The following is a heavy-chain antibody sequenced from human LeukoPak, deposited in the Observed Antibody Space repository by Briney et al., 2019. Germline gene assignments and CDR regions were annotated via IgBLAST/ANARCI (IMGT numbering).Heavy chain of an antibody. Sequence: GGSLRLSCAASGFTFDDHAMHWVRQAPGKGLQWVSGISWNGGSIGYADSVKGRFTISRDNSKNTLYLQMNSLRAEDTAVYYCARDPNMSYWGQGTLVTVSS. CDR1: GFTFDDHA. CDR3: ARDPNMSY. V-gene: IGHV3-9*01. J-gene: IGHJ4*02. D-gene: IGHD4/OR15-4a*01. CDR2: ISWNGGSI.